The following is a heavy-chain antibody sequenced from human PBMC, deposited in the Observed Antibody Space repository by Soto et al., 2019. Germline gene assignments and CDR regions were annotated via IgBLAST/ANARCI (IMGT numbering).Heavy chain of an antibody. V-gene: IGHV3-74*01. J-gene: IGHJ5*02. CDR3: ATVSDL. Sequence: EVQLVESGGGLVQPGGSLRVSCAASGFTLRSHRIHWVRQAPGKGLEWVSRIDTDGGGTSYADSVKGRFTISTDKAKNTAYLQMKGLRAADKAGYYCATVSDLWGQGTLVTVSS. D-gene: IGHD2-8*01. CDR2: IDTDGGGT. CDR1: GFTLRSHR.